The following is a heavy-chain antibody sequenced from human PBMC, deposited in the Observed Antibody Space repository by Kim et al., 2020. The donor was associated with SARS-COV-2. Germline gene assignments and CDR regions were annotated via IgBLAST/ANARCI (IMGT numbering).Heavy chain of an antibody. CDR3: ARGRTVTTLYDVYGMDV. J-gene: IGHJ6*02. Sequence: SETLSLTCAVYGGSFSGYYWSWIRQPPGKGLEWIGEINHSGSTNYNQSLKSRVTISVDTSKNQFSLKLSSVTAADTAGYYCARGRTVTTLYDVYGMDVWGQGTMVTVSS. CDR2: INHSGST. CDR1: GGSFSGYY. D-gene: IGHD4-4*01. V-gene: IGHV4-34*01.